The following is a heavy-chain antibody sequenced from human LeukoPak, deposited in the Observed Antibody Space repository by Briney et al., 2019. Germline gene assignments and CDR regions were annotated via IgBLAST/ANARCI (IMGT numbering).Heavy chain of an antibody. J-gene: IGHJ4*02. CDR2: ISGSGGST. CDR1: GFTFSSYA. D-gene: IGHD3-10*01. Sequence: TGGSLRLSCAASGFTFSSYAMSWVRQAPGKGLEWVSGISGSGGSTYYADSVKGRFTISRDNSKNTLYLQMNSLRAEDTAVYYCAKGSTREWFGEIPYFDYWGQGTLVTVSS. CDR3: AKGSTREWFGEIPYFDY. V-gene: IGHV3-23*01.